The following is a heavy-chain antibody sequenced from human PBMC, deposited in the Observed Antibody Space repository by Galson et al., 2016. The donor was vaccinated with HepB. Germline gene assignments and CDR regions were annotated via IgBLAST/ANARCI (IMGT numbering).Heavy chain of an antibody. J-gene: IGHJ6*02. V-gene: IGHV4-59*01. Sequence: ETLSLTCTVSSDSISSYYWTWIRQPPGKGLEWIGHIYDSGSTHYSPSLKSRVAISVDTSKSQFSLQLDSVTAVDTAVYYCAREYQFWSGGYGLDVWGQGTTVNVSS. CDR1: SDSISSYY. CDR3: AREYQFWSGGYGLDV. CDR2: IYDSGST. D-gene: IGHD3-3*01.